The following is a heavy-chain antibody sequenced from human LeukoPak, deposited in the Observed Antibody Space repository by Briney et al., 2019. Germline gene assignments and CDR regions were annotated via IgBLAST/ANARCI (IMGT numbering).Heavy chain of an antibody. CDR2: IYYSGST. Sequence: SETLSLTCTVSGGSISSSSYYWGWIRQPPGKGLEWIGSIYYSGSTYYNPSLKSRVTIYVDTSKNQFSLKLSSVTAADTAVYYCARRGIAVAEIDYWGQGTLVTVSS. D-gene: IGHD6-19*01. CDR1: GGSISSSSYY. J-gene: IGHJ4*02. CDR3: ARRGIAVAEIDY. V-gene: IGHV4-39*01.